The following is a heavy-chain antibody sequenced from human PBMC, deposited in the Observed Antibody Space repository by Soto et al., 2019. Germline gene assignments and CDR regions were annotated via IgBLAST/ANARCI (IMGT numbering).Heavy chain of an antibody. J-gene: IGHJ6*02. CDR2: INHSGST. CDR1: GGSFSGYY. Sequence: SETLSLTCAVYGGSFSGYYWSWIRQPPGKGLEWIGEINHSGSTNYNPSLKSRVTISVDTSKNQFSLKLSSVTAADTAVYYCAGDNWNYYYGMDVWGQGTTVTVSS. V-gene: IGHV4-34*01. D-gene: IGHD1-20*01. CDR3: AGDNWNYYYGMDV.